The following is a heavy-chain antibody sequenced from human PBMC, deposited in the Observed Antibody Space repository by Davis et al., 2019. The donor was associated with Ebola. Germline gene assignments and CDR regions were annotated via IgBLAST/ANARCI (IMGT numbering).Heavy chain of an antibody. CDR2: ISSSGDHI. D-gene: IGHD6-13*01. V-gene: IGHV3-21*04. CDR1: EITFSSYS. Sequence: PGGSLRLSCAASEITFSSYSMNWVRQAPGKGLEWVSCISSSGDHIYYADSVKGRFTISRDNAKNSLYLQMNSLRAEDTALYYCAKDIVAAAGKRYYYYYGMDVWGQGTTVTVSS. J-gene: IGHJ6*02. CDR3: AKDIVAAAGKRYYYYYGMDV.